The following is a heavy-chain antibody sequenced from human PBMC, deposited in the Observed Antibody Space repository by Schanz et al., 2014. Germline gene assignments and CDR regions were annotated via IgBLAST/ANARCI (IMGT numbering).Heavy chain of an antibody. CDR1: GFAFSSYG. J-gene: IGHJ2*01. CDR2: VSRSTPDI. CDR3: GRAGTGMAGWYFEL. D-gene: IGHD5-18*01. Sequence: EVQLLESGGGLVQPGGSLRLSCLASGFAFSSYGMNWLRQAPGKGLEWVSYVSRSTPDIYYADSVKGRFTISRDNSKNTLFLQMSSLRVDDMAVYYCGRAGTGMAGWYFELWGRGTLVTVSS. V-gene: IGHV3-48*01.